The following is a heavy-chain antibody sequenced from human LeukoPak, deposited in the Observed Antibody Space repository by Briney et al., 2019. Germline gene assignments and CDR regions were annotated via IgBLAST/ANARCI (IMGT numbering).Heavy chain of an antibody. CDR1: GFTFDDYT. CDR2: ISWDGGST. J-gene: IGHJ6*03. CDR3: AKDYSSSRNYYYYMDV. V-gene: IGHV3-43*01. Sequence: GGSLRLSCAASGFTFDDYTMHWVRHAPGKGLEWVSLISWDGGSTYYADSVKGRFTISRDNSKNSLYLHMNSLRTEDTALYYCAKDYSSSRNYYYYMDVWGKGTTVTVSS. D-gene: IGHD6-6*01.